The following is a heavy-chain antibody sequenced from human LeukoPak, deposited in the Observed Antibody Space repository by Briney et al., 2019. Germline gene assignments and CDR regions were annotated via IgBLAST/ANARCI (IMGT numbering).Heavy chain of an antibody. CDR1: GYTFTGHY. V-gene: IGHV1-2*02. CDR3: ARIGLKTTGYYRLDY. J-gene: IGHJ4*02. D-gene: IGHD3-9*01. CDR2: LNPNTGDA. Sequence: ASVEVSCKASGYTFTGHYLHWVRQAPGQGLEWMGWLNPNTGDALYIQKFQGRVTMTGDTSISTAYMELSSLMSDDTAVYYCARIGLKTTGYYRLDYWGQGTLVTVSS.